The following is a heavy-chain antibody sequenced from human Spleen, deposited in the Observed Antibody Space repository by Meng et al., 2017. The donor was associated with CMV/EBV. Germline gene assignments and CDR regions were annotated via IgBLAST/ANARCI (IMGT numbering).Heavy chain of an antibody. CDR3: ARDRNYGMDV. V-gene: IGHV4-59*01. CDR2: IYYSGST. Sequence: SETLSLTCTVSGGSISSYYWSWIRLPPGKGLEWIGYIYYSGSTNYNPSFKSRVTIPVDTSKNQFSLKLSSLTVAETAVYYFARDRNYGMDVWGQGTTVTVSS. CDR1: GGSISSYY. J-gene: IGHJ6*02.